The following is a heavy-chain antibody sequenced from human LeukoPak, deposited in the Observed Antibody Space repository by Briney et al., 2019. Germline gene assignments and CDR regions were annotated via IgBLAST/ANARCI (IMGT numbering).Heavy chain of an antibody. CDR3: ARAPLRPNDWYYFDY. CDR2: IIPIFGTA. CDR1: GGTFSSYA. V-gene: IGHV1-69*13. J-gene: IGHJ4*02. Sequence: EASVKVSCKASGGTFSSYAISWVRQAPGQGLEWMGGIIPIFGTANYAQKFQGRVTITADESTSTAYMELSSLRSEDTAVYYCARAPLRPNDWYYFDYWGQGTLVTVSS. D-gene: IGHD3-9*01.